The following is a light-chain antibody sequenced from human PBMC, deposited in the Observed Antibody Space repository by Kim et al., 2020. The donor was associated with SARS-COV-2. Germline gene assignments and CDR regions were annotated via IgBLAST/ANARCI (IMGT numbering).Light chain of an antibody. J-gene: IGLJ3*02. CDR2: QDN. Sequence: SYELTQPPSVSVSPGQTASITCSGDKLGDKYTCWYQQKPGQSPVLVIYQDNKRPSGIPERFSGSNSGNTATLTISGTQAMDEADYYCQAWDSSTAHWVFG. CDR3: QAWDSSTAHWV. CDR1: KLGDKY. V-gene: IGLV3-1*01.